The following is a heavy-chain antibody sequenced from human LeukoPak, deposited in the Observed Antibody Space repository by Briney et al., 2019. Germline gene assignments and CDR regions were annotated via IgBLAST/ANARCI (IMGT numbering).Heavy chain of an antibody. V-gene: IGHV3-21*05. Sequence: PGGPLSLLCGPSELPFSLYAMNGAREAPGGGLEWLSYFYYFSSDIHYADSVKGRFTISRDNVKNSLYLQMNSLRAEDTAVYYCARGGFWSGYYTDYFDYWGQGTLVTVPS. D-gene: IGHD3-3*01. CDR2: FYYFSSDI. J-gene: IGHJ4*02. CDR1: ELPFSLYA. CDR3: ARGGFWSGYYTDYFDY.